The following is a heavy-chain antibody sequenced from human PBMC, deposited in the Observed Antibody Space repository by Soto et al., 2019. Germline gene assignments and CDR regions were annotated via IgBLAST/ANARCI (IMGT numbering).Heavy chain of an antibody. CDR3: AREMLGTGRRTPDS. V-gene: IGHV3-30-3*01. CDR1: GFTFSSYA. CDR2: ISYDGRDK. D-gene: IGHD3-9*01. J-gene: IGHJ4*02. Sequence: PGGSLRLSCAASGFTFSSYAMHWVRQAPGKGLEWVALISYDGRDKDYADSVKGRFTISRDNSRNTLFLQLNSLRAEDTAVYYCAREMLGTGRRTPDSWGQGTQVTVSS.